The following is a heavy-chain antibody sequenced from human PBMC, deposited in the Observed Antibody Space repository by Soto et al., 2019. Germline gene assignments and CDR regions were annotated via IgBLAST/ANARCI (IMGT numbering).Heavy chain of an antibody. V-gene: IGHV4-4*02. CDR2: IYHSGST. Sequence: PSETLSLTCAVSSGSISSSNWWSWVRQPPGKGLEWIGEIYHSGSTNYNPSLKSRVTISVDKSKNQFSLKLSSVTAADTAVYYCARNSFHDYGDYLGIDYWGQGTLVTVSS. J-gene: IGHJ4*02. CDR3: ARNSFHDYGDYLGIDY. CDR1: SGSISSSNW. D-gene: IGHD4-17*01.